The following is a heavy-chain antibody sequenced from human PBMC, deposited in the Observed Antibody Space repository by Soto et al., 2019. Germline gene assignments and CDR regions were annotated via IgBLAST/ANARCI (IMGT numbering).Heavy chain of an antibody. CDR3: ARLVYYDFWSGYSSQDAFDI. Sequence: VSCKGSAYSFTSYWIGCVSQMPGKGLEWMGIIYPGDSDTRYSPSFQGQVTISADKSISTAYLQWSSLKASDTDMYYCARLVYYDFWSGYSSQDAFDIWGQGTMVTVSS. D-gene: IGHD3-3*01. V-gene: IGHV5-51*01. J-gene: IGHJ3*02. CDR2: IYPGDSDT. CDR1: AYSFTSYW.